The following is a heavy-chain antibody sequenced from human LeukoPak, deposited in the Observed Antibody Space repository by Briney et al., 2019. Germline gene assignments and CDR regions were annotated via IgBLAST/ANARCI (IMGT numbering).Heavy chain of an antibody. Sequence: GGSLRLSCAASGFTFSSYWMSWVRQAPGKGLEWVSSITSSSSYIYYADSVKGRFTISRDNSKNTLYLQMNSLRAEDTAVYYCAKSGYNRFDYWGQGTLVTVSS. V-gene: IGHV3-23*01. CDR2: ITSSSSYI. CDR1: GFTFSSYW. D-gene: IGHD5-24*01. CDR3: AKSGYNRFDY. J-gene: IGHJ4*02.